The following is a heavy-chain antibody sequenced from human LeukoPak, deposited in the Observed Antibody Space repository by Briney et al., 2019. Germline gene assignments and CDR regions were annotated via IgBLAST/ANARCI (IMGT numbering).Heavy chain of an antibody. V-gene: IGHV3-30*02. D-gene: IGHD3-10*01. CDR1: GFTFNYYG. Sequence: GGSLRLSCAASGFTFNYYGMHWVRQAPGKGLEWVAFIRYEGSEKYYADSVKGRFTISRDNSENTLYLDMNSLRPEDTAVYYCAKDLLRDRWFGESWGQGTPVTVSS. CDR3: AKDLLRDRWFGES. J-gene: IGHJ5*02. CDR2: IRYEGSEK.